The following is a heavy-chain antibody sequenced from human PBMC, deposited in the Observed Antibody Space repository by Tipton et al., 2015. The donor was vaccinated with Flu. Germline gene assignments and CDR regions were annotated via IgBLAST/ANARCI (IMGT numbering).Heavy chain of an antibody. CDR2: IYYSGST. CDR1: GGSISSYY. CDR3: ARGIGYCTNGVCYMVYGRDNWFDP. V-gene: IGHV4-59*01. D-gene: IGHD2-8*01. Sequence: TLSLTCTVSGGSISSYYWSWIRQPPGKGLEWIGYIYYSGSTNYNPSLKSRVTISVDTSKNQFSLKLSSVTAADTAVYYCARGIGYCTNGVCYMVYGRDNWFDPWGQGTLVTVSS. J-gene: IGHJ5*02.